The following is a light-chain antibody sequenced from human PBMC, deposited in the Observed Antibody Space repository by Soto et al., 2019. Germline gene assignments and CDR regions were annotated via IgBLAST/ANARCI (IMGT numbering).Light chain of an antibody. V-gene: IGLV3-9*01. CDR1: NIGSKN. J-gene: IGLJ3*02. Sequence: SSELTQPLSVSVALGQTARITCGGNNIGSKNVHWYQQKPGQASVLVIYRDSNRPSGIPERFSGSNSGNTATLTISRAQAGDEADYYCQVWDSSTARVFGGGTKLTVL. CDR3: QVWDSSTARV. CDR2: RDS.